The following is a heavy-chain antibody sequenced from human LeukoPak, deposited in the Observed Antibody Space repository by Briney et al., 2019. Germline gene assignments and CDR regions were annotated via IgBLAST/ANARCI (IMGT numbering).Heavy chain of an antibody. CDR3: ARDGDWGSLTYY. CDR1: GLPFNTYA. CDR2: ISYDGSNI. Sequence: GRSLRLSCAASGLPFNTYAMHWVRQAPGKGLEWVAVISYDGSNIYYADSVQGRFTISRDNSKNTLYLQMNSLRPADTAVYYCARDGDWGSLTYYWGQRTRVTVSS. D-gene: IGHD3/OR15-3a*01. J-gene: IGHJ4*02. V-gene: IGHV3-30-3*01.